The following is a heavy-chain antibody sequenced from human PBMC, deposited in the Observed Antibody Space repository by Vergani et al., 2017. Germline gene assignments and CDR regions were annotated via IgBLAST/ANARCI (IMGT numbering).Heavy chain of an antibody. V-gene: IGHV3-21*01. CDR1: GFTFSSYS. Sequence: EVQLVESGGGLVKPGGSLRLSCAASGFTFSSYSMNWVRQAPGKGLEWVSSISSSSSYIYYADSVKGRFTISRDNAKNSLYLQMNSLRAEDTAVYYCARVFDYSNYFDYWGQGTLVTVSS. CDR2: ISSSSSYI. CDR3: ARVFDYSNYFDY. D-gene: IGHD4-11*01. J-gene: IGHJ4*02.